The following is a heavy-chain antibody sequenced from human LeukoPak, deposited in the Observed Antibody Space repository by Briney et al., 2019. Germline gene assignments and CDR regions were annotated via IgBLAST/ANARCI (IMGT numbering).Heavy chain of an antibody. CDR3: ARASATIYFDY. V-gene: IGHV3-30-3*01. Sequence: GGSLRLSCAASGFTFSSYAMHWVRQAPGKGLEWVAVISYDGSNKYYADSVKGRFTISRDNSKNTLYLQMNSLRAEDTAVYYCARASATIYFDYWGQGTQVTVSS. CDR2: ISYDGSNK. CDR1: GFTFSSYA. D-gene: IGHD3-3*01. J-gene: IGHJ4*02.